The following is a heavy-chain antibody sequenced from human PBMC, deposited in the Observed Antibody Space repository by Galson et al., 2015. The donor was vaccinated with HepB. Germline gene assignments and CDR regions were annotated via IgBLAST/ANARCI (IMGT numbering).Heavy chain of an antibody. V-gene: IGHV4-61*03. Sequence: LTCTVSGGSVSGGDYYRNWIRQPPGQGLEWLAYIRSRGSTTMYNPSLKSRVTISLDTSKNAFSLKLDSVTAADTALYFCARDFLGTTSRHAAFDIWGQGTTVTVSS. J-gene: IGHJ3*02. D-gene: IGHD1-14*01. CDR2: IRSRGST. CDR1: GGSVSGGDYY. CDR3: ARDFLGTTSRHAAFDI.